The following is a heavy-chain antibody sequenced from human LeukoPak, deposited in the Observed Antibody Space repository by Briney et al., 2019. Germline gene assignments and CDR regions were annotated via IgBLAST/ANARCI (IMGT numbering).Heavy chain of an antibody. Sequence: SVKVSCKASGGTFSSYAISWVRQAPGQGLEWMGRIIPILGIAKYAQKFQGRVMITADKSTSTAYMELRSLRSEDTAVYYCAREVGKDYYYGMDVWGQGTTVTVSS. CDR2: IIPILGIA. J-gene: IGHJ6*02. D-gene: IGHD1-26*01. CDR3: AREVGKDYYYGMDV. V-gene: IGHV1-69*04. CDR1: GGTFSSYA.